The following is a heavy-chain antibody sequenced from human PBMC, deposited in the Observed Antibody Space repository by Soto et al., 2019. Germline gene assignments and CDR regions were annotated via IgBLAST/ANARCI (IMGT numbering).Heavy chain of an antibody. V-gene: IGHV3-23*01. Sequence: PGGSLRLSCAASGFTFSSYAMSWVRQAPGKGLEWVSAISGSGGSTYYADSVKGRFTISRDNSKNTLYLQMNSLRAEDTAVYYCARDRGYCSGGSCERFDYWGQGTLVTVSS. CDR1: GFTFSSYA. CDR2: ISGSGGST. D-gene: IGHD2-15*01. J-gene: IGHJ4*02. CDR3: ARDRGYCSGGSCERFDY.